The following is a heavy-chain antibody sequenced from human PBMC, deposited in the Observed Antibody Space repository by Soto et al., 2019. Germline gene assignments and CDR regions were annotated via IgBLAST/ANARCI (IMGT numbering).Heavy chain of an antibody. Sequence: KTSETLSLTCTVSGGSISSYYWSWIRQPPGKGLEWIGTIYYSGSTNYNPSLKSRVTISVDTSKNQFSLKLSSVTAADTAVYYCARHPLPYYGDYLPCYFDYWGQGTLVTVSS. CDR1: GGSISSYY. CDR2: IYYSGST. CDR3: ARHPLPYYGDYLPCYFDY. D-gene: IGHD4-17*01. J-gene: IGHJ4*02. V-gene: IGHV4-59*08.